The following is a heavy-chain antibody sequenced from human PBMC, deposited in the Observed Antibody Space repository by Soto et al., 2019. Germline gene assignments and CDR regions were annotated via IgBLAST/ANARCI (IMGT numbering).Heavy chain of an antibody. Sequence: QVQLVEFGGGVIQPGRSLRLSCAASGFTFSNYGMDWVRQAPGKGPEWVALISYDGRTKYYADSLKGRFAISRDNSNNTLYLQMNSLSAEDTAVYYCARDRGGFYGSGTSVYNFVYWGPGTLVTVSS. J-gene: IGHJ4*02. CDR3: ARDRGGFYGSGTSVYNFVY. D-gene: IGHD3-10*01. CDR2: ISYDGRTK. V-gene: IGHV3-30*09. CDR1: GFTFSNYG.